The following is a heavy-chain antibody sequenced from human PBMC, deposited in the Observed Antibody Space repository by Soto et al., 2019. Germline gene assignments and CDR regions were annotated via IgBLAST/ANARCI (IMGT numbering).Heavy chain of an antibody. J-gene: IGHJ4*02. D-gene: IGHD2-8*01. CDR2: MNPNSGNT. CDR3: AREAQWPTREFDY. CDR1: GYTFTSYD. V-gene: IGHV1-8*01. Sequence: GASVKVSCKASGYTFTSYDINWVRQATGQGLEWMGWMNPNSGNTGYAQKFQGRVTMTRNTSISTAYMELSSLRSEDTTVYYCAREAQWPTREFDYWGQGTLVTVSS.